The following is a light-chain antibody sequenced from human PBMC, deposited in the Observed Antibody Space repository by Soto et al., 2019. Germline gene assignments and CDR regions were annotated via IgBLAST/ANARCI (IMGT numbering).Light chain of an antibody. CDR3: QSYDSSLSGPSFV. CDR1: SSNIGAGYD. CDR2: GNT. J-gene: IGLJ1*01. V-gene: IGLV1-40*01. Sequence: QSVLTQPPSVSGAPGQRVTISCTASSSNIGAGYDVHWYQQLPGTAPKLLIYGNTNRPSGVPDRFSGSKSGTSASLAITGLQAEDEADYYCQSYDSSLSGPSFVFGTGIKVTVL.